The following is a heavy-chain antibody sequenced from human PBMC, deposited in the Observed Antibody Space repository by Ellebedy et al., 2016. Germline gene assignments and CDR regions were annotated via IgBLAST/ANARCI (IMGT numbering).Heavy chain of an antibody. V-gene: IGHV3-30*18. D-gene: IGHD1-1*01. Sequence: GESLKISXVASGVTFSSYGMHWVRQAPGKGLEWVAVISYDGSNKYYADSVKGRFTISRDNSKNTLYLQMNSLRAEDTAVYYCANRQNARMDVWGKGTTVTVSS. CDR2: ISYDGSNK. J-gene: IGHJ6*04. CDR3: ANRQNARMDV. CDR1: GVTFSSYG.